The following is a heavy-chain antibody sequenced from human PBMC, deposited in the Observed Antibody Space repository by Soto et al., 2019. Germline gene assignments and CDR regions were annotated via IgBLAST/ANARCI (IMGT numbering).Heavy chain of an antibody. CDR3: ARSLGYSGNDCSGFDP. CDR2: ISSSSSTT. D-gene: IGHD1-26*01. J-gene: IGHJ5*02. V-gene: IGHV3-48*02. Sequence: EAQLVESEGGLVQPGGYLRLSCAASGFTFSTYSMNWVRQAPGKGLEWVSYISSSSSTTKYADSVKGRVTISRDNAKNSLFLQINSLRDEDTAFYYCARSLGYSGNDCSGFDPWGQGTLVTVSS. CDR1: GFTFSTYS.